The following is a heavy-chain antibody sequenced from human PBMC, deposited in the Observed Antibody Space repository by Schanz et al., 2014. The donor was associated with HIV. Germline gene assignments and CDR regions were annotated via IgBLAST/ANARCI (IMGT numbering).Heavy chain of an antibody. CDR3: ARILDYYDSSGFDY. J-gene: IGHJ4*02. D-gene: IGHD3-22*01. V-gene: IGHV3-9*01. Sequence: EVQLVESGGGLVQPGRSLRLSCAASGFTFDDYAMHWVRQAPGKGLEWVSLIFSGGDTFYADSVRGRFSISKDNSKNTLYLQMNSLRADDTAVYYCARILDYYDSSGFDYWGQGTLVVVSS. CDR2: IFSGGDT. CDR1: GFTFDDYA.